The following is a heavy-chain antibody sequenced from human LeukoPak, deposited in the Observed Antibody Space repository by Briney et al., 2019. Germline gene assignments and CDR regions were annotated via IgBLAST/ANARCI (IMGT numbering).Heavy chain of an antibody. CDR1: GGSFSGYY. CDR2: TNHSGST. Sequence: SETLSLTCAVYGGSFSGYYWSWIRQPPGKGLEWIGGTNHSGSTNYNPSLKSRVTISVDTSKNQFSLKLSSVTAADTAVYYCASSFGGLRYYYYYGMDVWGQGTTVTVSS. D-gene: IGHD3-10*01. CDR3: ASSFGGLRYYYYYGMDV. V-gene: IGHV4-34*01. J-gene: IGHJ6*02.